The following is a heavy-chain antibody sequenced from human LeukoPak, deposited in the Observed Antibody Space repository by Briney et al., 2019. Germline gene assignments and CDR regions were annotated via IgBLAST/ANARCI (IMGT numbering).Heavy chain of an antibody. J-gene: IGHJ3*02. Sequence: PSETLSLTCTVSGGSISSSSYYWGWIRQPPGKGLEWIGSIYYSGSIYYNPSLKSRVTISVDTSKNQFSLKLSSVTAADTAVYYCASTLRGGNYDYVWGSPYDAFDIWGQGTMVTVSS. CDR3: ASTLRGGNYDYVWGSPYDAFDI. V-gene: IGHV4-39*01. CDR2: IYYSGSI. D-gene: IGHD3-16*01. CDR1: GGSISSSSYY.